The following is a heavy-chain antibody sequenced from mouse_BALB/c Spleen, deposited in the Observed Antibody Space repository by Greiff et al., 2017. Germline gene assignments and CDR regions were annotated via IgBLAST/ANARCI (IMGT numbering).Heavy chain of an antibody. J-gene: IGHJ3*01. CDR1: GYTFTSYW. Sequence: LKQPGSELVRPGASVKLSCKASGYTFTSYWMHWVKQRHGQGLEWIGNIYPGSGSTNYDEKFKSKGTLTVDTSSSTAYMHLSSLTSEDSAVYYCTREGYGISWFAYWGQGTLVTVSA. CDR3: TREGYGISWFAY. CDR2: IYPGSGST. V-gene: IGHV1S22*01. D-gene: IGHD2-14*01.